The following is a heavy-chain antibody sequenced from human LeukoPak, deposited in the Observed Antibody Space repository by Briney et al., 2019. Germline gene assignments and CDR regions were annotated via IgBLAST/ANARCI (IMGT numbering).Heavy chain of an antibody. CDR2: INPNSCGT. D-gene: IGHD3-22*01. Sequence: ASVKVSCKASGYTFTGYFIHWVRQAPGQGLEWIGWINPNSCGTNYAQRFQGRVTMTSDTSISTAYMELSRLRSNDTALYYCARDERYDSSGYPFDYWGQGTLVTVSS. CDR3: ARDERYDSSGYPFDY. J-gene: IGHJ4*02. V-gene: IGHV1-2*02. CDR1: GYTFTGYF.